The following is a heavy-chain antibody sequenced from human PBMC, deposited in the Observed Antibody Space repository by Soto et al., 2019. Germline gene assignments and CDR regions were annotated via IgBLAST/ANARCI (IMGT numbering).Heavy chain of an antibody. CDR2: IYYSGST. D-gene: IGHD6-6*01. CDR3: ARHIRSIAARPRFDY. J-gene: IGHJ4*02. CDR1: GGSISSYY. Sequence: PSETLSLTCTVSGGSISSYYWSWIRQPPGKGLEWIGYIYYSGSTNYNPSLKSRVTISVDTSKNQFSLKLSSVTAADTAVYYCARHIRSIAARPRFDYWGQGTLVTVSS. V-gene: IGHV4-59*08.